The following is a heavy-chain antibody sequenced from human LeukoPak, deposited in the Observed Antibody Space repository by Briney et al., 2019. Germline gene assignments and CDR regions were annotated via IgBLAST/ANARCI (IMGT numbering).Heavy chain of an antibody. D-gene: IGHD3-22*01. V-gene: IGHV5-51*01. Sequence: GESLQISCQGSGYSFTSYWIGWVRQMPGKGLEWMGIIYPGDSDTRYSPSFQGQVTISADKSISTAYLQWSSLKASDTAMYYCATPSYYDSSGYYLDYWGQGTLVTVSS. J-gene: IGHJ4*02. CDR3: ATPSYYDSSGYYLDY. CDR2: IYPGDSDT. CDR1: GYSFTSYW.